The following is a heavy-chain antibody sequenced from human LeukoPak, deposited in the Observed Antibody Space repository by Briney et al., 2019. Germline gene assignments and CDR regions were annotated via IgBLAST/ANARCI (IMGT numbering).Heavy chain of an antibody. CDR2: IRSNGDTT. CDR1: GFTFSSLA. V-gene: IGHV3-23*01. D-gene: IGHD1-1*01. CDR3: AKGQELDDGVFDS. J-gene: IGHJ4*02. Sequence: GGSLRLSCTASGFTFSSLAMAWVRQAPGKGLEWVSTIRSNGDTTYNADSVKGRFTISRDNSKNTLYLELNSLRVEDTATFYCAKGQELDDGVFDSWGQGTMVTVSS.